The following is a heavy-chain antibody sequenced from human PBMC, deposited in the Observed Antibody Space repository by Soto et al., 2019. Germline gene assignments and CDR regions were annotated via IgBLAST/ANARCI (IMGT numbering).Heavy chain of an antibody. CDR1: GYNFTSYD. CDR2: INPGKGNT. V-gene: IGHV1-3*01. J-gene: IGHJ6*03. D-gene: IGHD2-15*01. Sequence: QVQLVQSGAEVKKPGASVKVSCKASGYNFTSYDLHWVRQAPGQRLEWRGWINPGKGNTQYSQKFQGRVTITRDTSASTDYMEMSSLRSEDTAVYYCARDRLTHMDVWGKGTTVTVSS. CDR3: ARDRLTHMDV.